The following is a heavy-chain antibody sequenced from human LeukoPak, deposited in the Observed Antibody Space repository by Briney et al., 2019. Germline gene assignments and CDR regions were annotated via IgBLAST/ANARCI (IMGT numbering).Heavy chain of an antibody. J-gene: IGHJ4*02. Sequence: SGPTLVKPTQTLTLTCTFSGFPLSTSGVGVGWIRQPPGKALEWLALIYWDDDKRYSPSLKSRLTITKDTSKNQVVLTMTNMDPVDTATYYCAHLHHSYGRIPFDYWGQGTLVTVSS. CDR2: IYWDDDK. V-gene: IGHV2-5*02. CDR3: AHLHHSYGRIPFDY. D-gene: IGHD5-18*01. CDR1: GFPLSTSGVG.